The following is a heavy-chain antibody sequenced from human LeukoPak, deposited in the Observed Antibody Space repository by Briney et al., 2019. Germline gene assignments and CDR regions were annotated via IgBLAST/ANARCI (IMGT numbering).Heavy chain of an antibody. Sequence: PSETLSLTCTVSGGSISSGDYYWSWIRQPPGKGLEWIGYIYYSGSTYYNPSLKSRVTISVDTSKNQFSLKLSSVTAADTAVYYCARVRGSGSDALFDYWGQGTLVTVSS. J-gene: IGHJ4*02. CDR3: ARVRGSGSDALFDY. D-gene: IGHD3-10*01. V-gene: IGHV4-30-4*01. CDR1: GGSISSGDYY. CDR2: IYYSGST.